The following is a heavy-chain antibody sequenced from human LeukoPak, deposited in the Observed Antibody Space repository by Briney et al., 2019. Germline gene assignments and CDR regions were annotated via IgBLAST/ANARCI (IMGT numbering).Heavy chain of an antibody. Sequence: ASVKVSCKVSGYTLTELSMHWVRQAPGKGLEWMGGFDPEDGETIYALKFQGRVTMTEDTSTDTAYMELSSLRSEDTAVYYCATVGNYYDSSGYLRSLNAFDIWGQGTMVTVSS. D-gene: IGHD3-22*01. J-gene: IGHJ3*02. CDR3: ATVGNYYDSSGYLRSLNAFDI. CDR2: FDPEDGET. CDR1: GYTLTELS. V-gene: IGHV1-24*01.